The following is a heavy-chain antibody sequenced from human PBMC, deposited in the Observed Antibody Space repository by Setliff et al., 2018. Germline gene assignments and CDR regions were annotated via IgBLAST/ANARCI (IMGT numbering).Heavy chain of an antibody. D-gene: IGHD3-22*01. V-gene: IGHV1-18*04. J-gene: IGHJ3*02. CDR3: ARSRDSRFYHQRDAYDI. Sequence: ASVKVSCKASGYTFTGYYMHWVRQAPGQGLEWMGWISSYNDNTKSAQKFQGRITMTTDTATTTSYVELRSLRSDDTAVYYCARSRDSRFYHQRDAYDIWGQGTMVTVSS. CDR1: GYTFTGYY. CDR2: ISSYNDNT.